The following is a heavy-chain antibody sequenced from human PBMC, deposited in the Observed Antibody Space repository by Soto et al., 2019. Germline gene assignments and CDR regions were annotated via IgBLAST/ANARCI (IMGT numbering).Heavy chain of an antibody. CDR3: ARDYSSGWSCDY. V-gene: IGHV3-33*01. CDR2: IWYDGSNK. CDR1: GFTFSSYG. D-gene: IGHD6-19*01. Sequence: QVQLVESGGGVVQPGRSLRLSCAASGFTFSSYGMHWVRQAPGKGLEWVAVIWYDGSNKYYADSVKGRFTISRVNSKNTLYLQMNSLRAEDTAVYYCARDYSSGWSCDYWGQGTLVTVSS. J-gene: IGHJ4*02.